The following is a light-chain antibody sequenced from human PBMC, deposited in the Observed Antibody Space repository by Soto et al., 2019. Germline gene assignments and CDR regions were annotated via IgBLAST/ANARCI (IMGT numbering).Light chain of an antibody. CDR3: QQYNSYSSGT. Sequence: DIQMTQSPSTLSASVGDRVTITCRASQSIDSWLAWYQQKPGKAPNLLIYKASSLESGVPSRFSGSGSGTEFTLTISSLQPDDFATYYCQQYNSYSSGTFGQVTKVDIK. V-gene: IGKV1-5*03. J-gene: IGKJ1*01. CDR1: QSIDSW. CDR2: KAS.